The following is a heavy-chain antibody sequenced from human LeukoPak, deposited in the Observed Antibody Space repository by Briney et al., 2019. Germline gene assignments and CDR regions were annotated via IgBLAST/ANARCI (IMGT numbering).Heavy chain of an antibody. CDR2: ISGSGGST. CDR1: GFTFSSYG. CDR3: AKDQLSYDSSGSPGY. J-gene: IGHJ4*02. D-gene: IGHD3-22*01. V-gene: IGHV3-23*01. Sequence: GGSLRLSCAASGFTFSSYGMSWVRQAPGKGLEWVSAISGSGGSTYYADSVKGRFTISRDNSKNTLYLQMNSLRAEGTAVYYCAKDQLSYDSSGSPGYWGQGTLVTVSS.